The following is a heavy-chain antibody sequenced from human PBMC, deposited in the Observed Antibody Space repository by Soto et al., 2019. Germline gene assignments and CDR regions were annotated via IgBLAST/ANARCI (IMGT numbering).Heavy chain of an antibody. J-gene: IGHJ4*02. CDR2: ISLSGDNT. CDR1: GFTFSNYV. V-gene: IGHV3-23*01. D-gene: IGHD3-3*02. CDR3: AKLHLVLALGCDY. Sequence: EVHLLDSGGGLVQPGGSLRLSCAASGFTFSNYVMSWVRQAPGKGLEWVSSISLSGDNTYYADSVKGRFTISRDNSKNTLFLQMNSLRAEDRAGYYCAKLHLVLALGCDYLGQGTLVTVSS.